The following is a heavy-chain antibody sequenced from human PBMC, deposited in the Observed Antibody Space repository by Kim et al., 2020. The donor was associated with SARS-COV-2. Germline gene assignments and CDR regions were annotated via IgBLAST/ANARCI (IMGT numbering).Heavy chain of an antibody. D-gene: IGHD1-26*01. J-gene: IGHJ4*02. CDR1: GGSFSGYY. Sequence: SETLSLTCAVYGGSFSGYYWSWIRQPPGKGLEWIGEINHSGSTNYNPSLKSRVTISVDTSKNQFSLKLSSVTAADTAVYYCARGREVGAPGEWGVWGQGTLVTVSS. CDR3: ARGREVGAPGEWGV. CDR2: INHSGST. V-gene: IGHV4-34*01.